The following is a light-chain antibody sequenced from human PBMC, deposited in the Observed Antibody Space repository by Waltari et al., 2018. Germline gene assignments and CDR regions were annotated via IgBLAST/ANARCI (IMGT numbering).Light chain of an antibody. J-gene: IGLJ1*01. CDR1: NIGSKS. Sequence: SYVLTQPPSVSVAPGQTARMTCGANNIGSKSVHWYQKKPGQAPVPVVNDDSDRPSGIPGRFSGSNSGNTATPTITRVEAGDEADYYCQLWDKSSDPPYVFGPGTKVTVL. CDR2: DDS. CDR3: QLWDKSSDPPYV. V-gene: IGLV3-21*02.